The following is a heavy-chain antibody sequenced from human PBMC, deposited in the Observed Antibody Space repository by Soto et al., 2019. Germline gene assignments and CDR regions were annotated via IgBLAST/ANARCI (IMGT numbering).Heavy chain of an antibody. Sequence: QVQLVESGGGLVKPGGSLRLSCAASGFTFSDYYMSWIRQAPGKGLEWVSYISSSGSTIYYADSVKGRFTISRDNAKNSLYLEMNSLRGEDTAVYFCGRDMFGGRVGKAFDIWGQGTMVTVSS. J-gene: IGHJ3*02. CDR1: GFTFSDYY. CDR2: ISSSGSTI. D-gene: IGHD3-10*02. V-gene: IGHV3-11*01. CDR3: GRDMFGGRVGKAFDI.